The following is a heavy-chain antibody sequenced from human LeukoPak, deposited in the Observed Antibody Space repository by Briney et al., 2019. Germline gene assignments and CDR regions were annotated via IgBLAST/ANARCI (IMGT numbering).Heavy chain of an antibody. CDR1: GFTFSSYS. D-gene: IGHD1-26*01. Sequence: GGSLRLSCAASGFTFSSYSMNWVRQAPGKGLEWVSSISSSSSYIYYADSVKGRFTISRDNAKNSLYLQMNSLRAEDTAVYYCARLPEGGSYWFDPWGQGTLVTVSS. CDR3: ARLPEGGSYWFDP. CDR2: ISSSSSYI. V-gene: IGHV3-21*01. J-gene: IGHJ5*02.